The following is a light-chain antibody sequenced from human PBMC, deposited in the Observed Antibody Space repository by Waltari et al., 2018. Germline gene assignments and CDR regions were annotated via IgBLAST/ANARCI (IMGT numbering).Light chain of an antibody. CDR1: QDILYNSNKKNY. J-gene: IGKJ4*01. CDR2: WAS. Sequence: DIVMTQSPGSLVVSLGERATINCKSGQDILYNSNKKNYLSWYQHKPGQSPKLLFYWASTRASGVPDRFSGNGSGTDFTLTISRVQAEDVAIYYCQQYYKTPSFGGGTKVE. CDR3: QQYYKTPS. V-gene: IGKV4-1*01.